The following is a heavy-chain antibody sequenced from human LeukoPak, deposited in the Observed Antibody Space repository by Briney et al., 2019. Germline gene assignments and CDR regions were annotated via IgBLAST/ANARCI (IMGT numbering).Heavy chain of an antibody. CDR3: ARGHPHYYDSSGYPNWFDP. J-gene: IGHJ5*02. CDR2: INPNSGGT. V-gene: IGHV1-2*02. D-gene: IGHD3-22*01. CDR1: GYTFTGYY. Sequence: ASVKVSCKASGYTFTGYYMHWVRQAPGQGLEWMGWINPNSGGTNYAQKFQGRVTMTRDTSISTAYMELSRLRSDDTAVYYCARGHPHYYDSSGYPNWFDPWGQGTLVTVSS.